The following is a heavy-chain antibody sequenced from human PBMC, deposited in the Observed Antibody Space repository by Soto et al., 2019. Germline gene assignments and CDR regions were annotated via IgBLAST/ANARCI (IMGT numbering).Heavy chain of an antibody. CDR3: ATSVTTTYDY. Sequence: GSLRLSCAASGFTFSNFLLTWVRQAPGKGLEYVATIKHNGGSTFYVNSVKGRFTISRDNSKNTLYLQMGSLRAEDTAVYYCATSVTTTYDYWGQGTLITVSS. D-gene: IGHD4-17*01. V-gene: IGHV3-64*01. J-gene: IGHJ4*02. CDR1: GFTFSNFL. CDR2: IKHNGGST.